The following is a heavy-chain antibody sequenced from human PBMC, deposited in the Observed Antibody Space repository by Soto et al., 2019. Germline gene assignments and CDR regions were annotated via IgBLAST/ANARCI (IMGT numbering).Heavy chain of an antibody. CDR3: ARDKRDLRFLEWSYYFDY. D-gene: IGHD3-3*01. J-gene: IGHJ4*02. V-gene: IGHV3-30-3*01. CDR2: ISYDGSNK. Sequence: QVQLVESGGGVVQPGRSLRLSCAASGFTFSSYAIHWVRQAPGKGLDWVAVISYDGSNKYYADSVKGRFTISRDNSKNTLYLQMNSLRAQDTAVYYCARDKRDLRFLEWSYYFDYWGQGTLVTVSS. CDR1: GFTFSSYA.